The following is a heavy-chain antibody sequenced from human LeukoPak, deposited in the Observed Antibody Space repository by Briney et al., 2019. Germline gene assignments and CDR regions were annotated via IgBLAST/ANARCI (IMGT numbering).Heavy chain of an antibody. CDR2: MNPNSGNT. V-gene: IGHV1-8*01. J-gene: IGHJ6*02. CDR1: GYTFTSYD. Sequence: ASVKVSCKASGYTFTSYDINWVRQATGQGLEWMGWMNPNSGNTGYAQKFQGRVTMTRNTSISTAYMELSSLRSEDTAVYYCARSVDTAMEDTGMDVWGQGTTVTVSS. D-gene: IGHD5-18*01. CDR3: ARSVDTAMEDTGMDV.